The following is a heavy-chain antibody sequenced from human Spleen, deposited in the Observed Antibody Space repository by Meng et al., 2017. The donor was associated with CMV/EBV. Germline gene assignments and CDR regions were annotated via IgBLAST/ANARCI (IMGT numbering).Heavy chain of an antibody. D-gene: IGHD3-10*01. CDR1: GFTFSSYS. V-gene: IGHV3-48*04. CDR2: ISSSSSTI. J-gene: IGHJ6*02. CDR3: ARGRATMVRDYYYYYGMDV. Sequence: GESLKISCAASGFTFSSYSMNWVRQAPGKGLEWVSYISSSSSTIYYADSVKGRFTISRDNAKNSLYLQMNSLRAEDTAVYYCARGRATMVRDYYYYYGMDVWGQGTTVTVSS.